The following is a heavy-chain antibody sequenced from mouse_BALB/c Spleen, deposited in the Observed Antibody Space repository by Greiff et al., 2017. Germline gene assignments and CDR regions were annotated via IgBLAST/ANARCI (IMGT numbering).Heavy chain of an antibody. V-gene: IGHV3-2*02. D-gene: IGHD2-1*01. CDR3: ARHYGNSYFDY. CDR1: GYSITSDYA. Sequence: EVQLQESGPGLVKPSQSLSLTCTVTGYSITSDYAWNWIRQFPGNKLEWMGYISYSGSTSYNPSLKSRISITRDTSKNQFFLQLNSVTTEDTATYYCARHYGNSYFDYWGQGTTLTVSS. CDR2: ISYSGST. J-gene: IGHJ2*01.